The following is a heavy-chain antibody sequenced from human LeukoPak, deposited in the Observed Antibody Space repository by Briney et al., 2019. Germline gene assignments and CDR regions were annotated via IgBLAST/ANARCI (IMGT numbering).Heavy chain of an antibody. CDR1: GFTFSSYA. V-gene: IGHV3-23*01. D-gene: IGHD2-15*01. CDR2: ISGSGGST. J-gene: IGHJ5*02. CDR3: AKDLADIVVVVAATYNWFDP. Sequence: GGSLRLSCAASGFTFSSYAMSWVRQAPGKGLEWVSAISGSGGSTYYADSVKGRFTISRDNSKNTLYLQMNSLRAEDTAVYYCAKDLADIVVVVAATYNWFDPWGQGTLVTVPS.